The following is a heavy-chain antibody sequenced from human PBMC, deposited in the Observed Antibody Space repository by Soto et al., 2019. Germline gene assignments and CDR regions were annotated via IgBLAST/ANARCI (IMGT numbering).Heavy chain of an antibody. V-gene: IGHV1-69*12. D-gene: IGHD3-10*01. J-gene: IGHJ4*02. CDR1: GGTFSSYA. Sequence: QVQLVQSGAEVKKPGSSVKVSCKASGGTFSSYAISWVRQAPGQGLEWMGGIIPIFGTANYAQKFQGRVTITADESTSTAYMELSSLRSEDTAVYYCATLGYYGSGSFPRDGYDDFDYWGQGTLVTVSS. CDR2: IIPIFGTA. CDR3: ATLGYYGSGSFPRDGYDDFDY.